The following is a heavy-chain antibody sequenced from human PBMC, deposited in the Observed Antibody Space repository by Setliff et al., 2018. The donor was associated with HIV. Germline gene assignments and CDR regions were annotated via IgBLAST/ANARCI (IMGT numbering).Heavy chain of an antibody. Sequence: ASVKVSCKASGDTFTTYALHWVRQAPGQRLEWMGWINAGNGDTKYSQKFQGRVTFTWDTSASTAYMELSSLRSEDTALYYCARDSGDDYSDYYYYGMDVWGQGTTVTVSS. CDR2: INAGNGDT. CDR3: ARDSGDDYSDYYYYGMDV. CDR1: GDTFTTYA. J-gene: IGHJ6*02. V-gene: IGHV1-3*01. D-gene: IGHD4-4*01.